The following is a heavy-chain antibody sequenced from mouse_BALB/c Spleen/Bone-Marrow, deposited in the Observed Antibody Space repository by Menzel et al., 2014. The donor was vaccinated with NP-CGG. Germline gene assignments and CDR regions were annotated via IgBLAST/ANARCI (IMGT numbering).Heavy chain of an antibody. V-gene: IGHV1-80*01. Sequence: QVQLQQSGAELVRPGSSVKISCKASGYAFSNCWMNWVKQRPGQGLEWIGQXYPGDGDTNYNGKFKGKATLTADKSSSTAYMQLSSLTSEDSAVYFCARXXXXXXXXDYXGQGTSVTVSS. CDR1: GYAFSNCW. CDR3: ARXXXXXXXXDY. CDR2: XYPGDGDT. J-gene: IGHJ4*01.